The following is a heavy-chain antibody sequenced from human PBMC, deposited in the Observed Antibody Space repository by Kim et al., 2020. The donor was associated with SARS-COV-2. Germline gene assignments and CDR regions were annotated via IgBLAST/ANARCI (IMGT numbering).Heavy chain of an antibody. CDR3: ARGGSNLPDNWFDP. D-gene: IGHD6-13*01. V-gene: IGHV3-21*01. Sequence: GGSLRLSCAASGFTFSRYSMNWVHQAPGKGLEWVSSISSSSSFIYYADSVKGRFTISRDNSKNSLYLQMNSLRAEDTAVYYCARGGSNLPDNWFDPWGQGTLVTVSS. J-gene: IGHJ5*02. CDR2: ISSSSSFI. CDR1: GFTFSRYS.